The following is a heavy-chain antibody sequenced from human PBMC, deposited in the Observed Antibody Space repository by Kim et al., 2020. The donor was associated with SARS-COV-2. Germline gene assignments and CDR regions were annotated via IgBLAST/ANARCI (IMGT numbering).Heavy chain of an antibody. D-gene: IGHD4-17*01. V-gene: IGHV4-31*03. CDR2: IYYSGST. J-gene: IGHJ5*02. Sequence: SETLSLTCTVSGGSISSGGYYWSWIRQHPGKGLEWIGYIYYSGSTYYNPSLKSRVTISVDTSKNQFSLKLSSVTAADTAVYYCARDHNGDHENWFDPWGQGTLVTVSS. CDR3: ARDHNGDHENWFDP. CDR1: GGSISSGGYY.